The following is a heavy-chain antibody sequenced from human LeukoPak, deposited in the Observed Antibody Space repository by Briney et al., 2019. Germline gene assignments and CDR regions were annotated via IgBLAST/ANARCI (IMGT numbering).Heavy chain of an antibody. J-gene: IGHJ4*02. V-gene: IGHV1-69*02. Sequence: GSSVKVSCKASGGTFSSYTISWVRQAPGQGLEWMGRIIPILGIANYAQKFQGRVTITADKSTSTAYMELSSLRSEDTAVYYCARARGIAARPWWYWGQGTLVNVSS. CDR1: GGTFSSYT. D-gene: IGHD6-6*01. CDR3: ARARGIAARPWWY. CDR2: IIPILGIA.